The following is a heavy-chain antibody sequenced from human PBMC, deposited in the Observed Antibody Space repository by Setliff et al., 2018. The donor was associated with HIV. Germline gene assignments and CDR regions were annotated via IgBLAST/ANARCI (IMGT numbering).Heavy chain of an antibody. CDR2: INSGTGNT. Sequence: ASVKVSCKASGFIFTNYGIHWVRQAPGHSLEWMGFINSGTGNTIYSQKFQGRVTFSRDTSISTAYMELSRLRSDDTAIYYCARDVGLGVAGYIDYWGLGTLVTV. D-gene: IGHD6-19*01. CDR1: GFIFTNYG. J-gene: IGHJ4*02. CDR3: ARDVGLGVAGYIDY. V-gene: IGHV1-3*01.